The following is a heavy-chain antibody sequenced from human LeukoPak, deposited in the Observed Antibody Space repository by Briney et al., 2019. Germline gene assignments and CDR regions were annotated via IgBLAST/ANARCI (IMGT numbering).Heavy chain of an antibody. V-gene: IGHV1-69*13. CDR3: ARVPMVYAIGDQGPPDY. J-gene: IGHJ4*02. CDR1: GGTFSSYA. D-gene: IGHD2-8*01. CDR2: IIPIFGTA. Sequence: ASVKVSCKASGGTFSSYAISWVRQAPGQGLEWMGGIIPIFGTANYAQKSQGRVTITADESTSTAYMELSSLRSEDTAVYYCARVPMVYAIGDQGPPDYWGQGTLVTVSS.